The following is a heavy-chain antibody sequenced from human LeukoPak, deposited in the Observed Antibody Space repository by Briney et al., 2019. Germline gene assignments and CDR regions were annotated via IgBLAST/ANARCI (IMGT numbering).Heavy chain of an antibody. CDR1: GFAFSSYW. CDR2: INADGTSA. J-gene: IGHJ4*02. Sequence: GGSLRLSCAVSGFAFSSYWMHWVRLAPGKGLVWVSRINADGTSATYADSVKGRFTISRDNAKSTLYLQINSLRDEDTAVYYCTRGDPTMAPDHWGQGTLITVSS. D-gene: IGHD5-18*01. CDR3: TRGDPTMAPDH. V-gene: IGHV3-74*01.